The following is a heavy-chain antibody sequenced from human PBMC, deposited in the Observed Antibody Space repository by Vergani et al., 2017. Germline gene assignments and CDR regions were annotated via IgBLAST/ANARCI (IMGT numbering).Heavy chain of an antibody. J-gene: IGHJ4*02. V-gene: IGHV5-51*01. D-gene: IGHD4-23*01. CDR3: ARHIRGWGTTVVTPADY. Sequence: EVQLVQSGAEVKKPGESLKISCKGSRYSFTSYWIGWVRQMPGKGLEWMGIIYPGDSDTRYSPSFQGQVTISADKSISTAYLQWSSLKASDTAMYYCARHIRGWGTTVVTPADYWGQGTLVTVAS. CDR2: IYPGDSDT. CDR1: RYSFTSYW.